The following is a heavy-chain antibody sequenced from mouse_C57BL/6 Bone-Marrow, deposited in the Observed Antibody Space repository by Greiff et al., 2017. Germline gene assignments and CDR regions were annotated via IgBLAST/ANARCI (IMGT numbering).Heavy chain of an antibody. J-gene: IGHJ2*01. CDR1: GFTFSSYA. CDR2: ISDGGSYT. CDR3: ARGGGQLRPYYFDY. D-gene: IGHD3-2*02. Sequence: DVKLVESGGGLVKPGGSLKLSCAASGFTFSSYAMSWVRQTPEKRLEWVATISDGGSYTYYPDNVKGRFTISRDNAKNNLYLQMSHLKSEDTAMYYCARGGGQLRPYYFDYWGQGTTLTVSS. V-gene: IGHV5-4*03.